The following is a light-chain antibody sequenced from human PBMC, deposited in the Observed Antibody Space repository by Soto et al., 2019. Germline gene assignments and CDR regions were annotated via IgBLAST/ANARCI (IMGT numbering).Light chain of an antibody. V-gene: IGKV1-39*01. Sequence: DIQMTQSPSSLSASVGDRVTIPCQASQNIRSYLNWYHQKPGKAPKLLIYAASSLQSGVPSRFSGSGSGTDFTLTISSLQPEDFATYYCQQSYGTPWTFGQGTRVEIK. J-gene: IGKJ1*01. CDR1: QNIRSY. CDR3: QQSYGTPWT. CDR2: AAS.